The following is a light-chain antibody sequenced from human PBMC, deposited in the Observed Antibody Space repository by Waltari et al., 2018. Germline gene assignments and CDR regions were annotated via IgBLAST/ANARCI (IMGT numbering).Light chain of an antibody. CDR1: SRRSYY. CDR2: GKN. J-gene: IGLJ3*02. Sequence: SSELTQDPAVSVALGQTVRITCHGDSRRSYYARWYQQKPGQAPVLVIYGKNNRPSGIPDRVSGSSSGNTASLTITGAQAEDEADYYCNSRDSSGNHEVFGGGTKLTVL. CDR3: NSRDSSGNHEV. V-gene: IGLV3-19*01.